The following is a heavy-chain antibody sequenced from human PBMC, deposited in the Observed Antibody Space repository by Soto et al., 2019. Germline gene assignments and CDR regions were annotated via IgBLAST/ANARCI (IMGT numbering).Heavy chain of an antibody. D-gene: IGHD3-16*01. V-gene: IGHV4-59*08. CDR3: ARGASWGEYFDY. J-gene: IGHJ4*02. CDR1: GGSISSYY. Sequence: TSETLSLTCTVSGGSISSYYWSWIRQPPGKGLEWIGDIYYSGSTNYNPSLKSRVSISVVTSKNQFSLKLTSVTAADTAVYYCARGASWGEYFDYWGQGTRVTVSS. CDR2: IYYSGST.